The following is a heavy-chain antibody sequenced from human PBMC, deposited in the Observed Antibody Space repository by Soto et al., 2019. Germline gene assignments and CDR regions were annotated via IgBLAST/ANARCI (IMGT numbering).Heavy chain of an antibody. J-gene: IGHJ4*02. D-gene: IGHD2-21*02. CDR2: IYYSGRT. CDR3: ARQRTTVVTQAYFDH. Sequence: SYYMHWIRQPPGKGLEWTGSIYYSGRTYYNPSFKSRVTISIDTSKNQFSLKLSSVTATDTAVYYCARQRTTVVTQAYFDHWGQGALVTVSS. CDR1: SYY. V-gene: IGHV4-39*01.